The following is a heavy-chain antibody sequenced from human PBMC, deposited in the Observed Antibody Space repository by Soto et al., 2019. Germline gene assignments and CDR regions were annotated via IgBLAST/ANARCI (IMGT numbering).Heavy chain of an antibody. CDR3: ASEYCGGDCYSAARYGMDV. J-gene: IGHJ6*02. CDR2: INAGNGNT. D-gene: IGHD2-21*02. Sequence: GASVKLSCKASGYTFTSYAMHWVRQAPRQRLGWMGWINAGNGNTKYSQKFQGRVTITRDTSASTAYMELSSLRSEDTAVYYCASEYCGGDCYSAARYGMDVWGQGTTVTVSS. CDR1: GYTFTSYA. V-gene: IGHV1-3*01.